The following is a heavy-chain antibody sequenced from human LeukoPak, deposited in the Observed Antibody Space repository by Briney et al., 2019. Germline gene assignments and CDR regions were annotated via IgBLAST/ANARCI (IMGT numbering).Heavy chain of an antibody. CDR2: IVASGETT. Sequence: GGSLRLSCVASGFTFSGYAMRWVRQAPGKGLEWVSSIVASGETTYYADSVKGRFTISRDNSKNTLYLQMNSLRAEDMAIYYCADSNYWYPVDYWGQGTLVTVSS. CDR3: ADSNYWYPVDY. D-gene: IGHD4-11*01. CDR1: GFTFSGYA. J-gene: IGHJ4*02. V-gene: IGHV3-23*01.